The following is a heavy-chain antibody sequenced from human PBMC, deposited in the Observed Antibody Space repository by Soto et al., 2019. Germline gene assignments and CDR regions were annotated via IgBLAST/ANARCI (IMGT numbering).Heavy chain of an antibody. CDR1: GGSFSGYY. Sequence: ASETLSLTCAVYGGSFSGYYWSWIRQPPGRGLEWIGEINHSGSTNYNPSLKSRVTISVDTSKNQFSLKLSSVTAADTAVYYCARGKDYDYVWGSYRFAPVRNYFDYWGQGTLVTSPQ. CDR3: ARGKDYDYVWGSYRFAPVRNYFDY. J-gene: IGHJ4*02. V-gene: IGHV4-34*01. D-gene: IGHD3-16*02. CDR2: INHSGST.